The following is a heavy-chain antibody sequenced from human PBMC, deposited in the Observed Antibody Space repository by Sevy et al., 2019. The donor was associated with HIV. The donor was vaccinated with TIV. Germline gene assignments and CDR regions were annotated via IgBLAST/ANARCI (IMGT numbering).Heavy chain of an antibody. J-gene: IGHJ3*02. CDR2: IYYSGST. CDR1: GGSISSYY. D-gene: IGHD6-6*01. Sequence: SETLSLTCTVSGGSISSYYWSWIRQPPGKGLEWSGYIYYSGSTNYNPSLKSRVTISVDTSKNQFSLKLSSVTAADTAVYYCASGGSIAARLGNDAFDIWGQGTMVTVSS. CDR3: ASGGSIAARLGNDAFDI. V-gene: IGHV4-59*01.